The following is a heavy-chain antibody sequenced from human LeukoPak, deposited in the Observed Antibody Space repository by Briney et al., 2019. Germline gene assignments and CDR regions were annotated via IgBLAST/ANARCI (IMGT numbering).Heavy chain of an antibody. J-gene: IGHJ4*02. CDR1: GFTFSSYA. V-gene: IGHV3-30*04. Sequence: GETLRLSCSASGFTFSSYAMHWVRQAPGKGLEWVAVISHDGSNKYYADSVKGRFTISRDNSKNTLYLQMNSLRAEDTAVYYCAKDLASLDYWGQGTLVTVS. CDR3: AKDLASLDY. CDR2: ISHDGSNK.